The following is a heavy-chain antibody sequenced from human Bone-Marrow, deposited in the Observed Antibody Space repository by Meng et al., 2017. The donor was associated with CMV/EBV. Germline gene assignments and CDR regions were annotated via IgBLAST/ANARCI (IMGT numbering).Heavy chain of an antibody. V-gene: IGHV3-30*14. CDR1: GFTFSSYA. J-gene: IGHJ4*02. Sequence: GESLKISCAASGFTFSSYAMHWVRQAPGKGLEWVAVISYDGSNKYYADSVKGRFTISRDNSKNTLYLQMNSLRAEDTAVYYCASFRFFDYWGQGTLVTVSS. D-gene: IGHD2-21*01. CDR3: ASFRFFDY. CDR2: ISYDGSNK.